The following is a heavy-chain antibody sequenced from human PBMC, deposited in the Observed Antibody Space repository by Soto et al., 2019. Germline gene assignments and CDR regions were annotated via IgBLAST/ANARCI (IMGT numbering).Heavy chain of an antibody. Sequence: LSLTCTVSGGSISSYYWSWIRQPPGKGLEWIGYIYYSGSTNYNPSLKSRVTISVDTSKNQFSLKLSSVTAADTAVYYCARYDHYYDSSGYYYYYYGMDVWGQGTTVTV. CDR2: IYYSGST. V-gene: IGHV4-59*01. J-gene: IGHJ6*02. D-gene: IGHD3-22*01. CDR3: ARYDHYYDSSGYYYYYYGMDV. CDR1: GGSISSYY.